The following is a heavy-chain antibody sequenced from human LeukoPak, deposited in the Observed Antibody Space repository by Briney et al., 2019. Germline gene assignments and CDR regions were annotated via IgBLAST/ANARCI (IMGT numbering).Heavy chain of an antibody. CDR1: GFTFSDYY. CDR2: ISSSGSTI. J-gene: IGHJ4*02. V-gene: IGHV3-11*01. Sequence: GGSLRLSCAASGFTFSDYYMSWIRQAPGKGLEWVSYISSSGSTIYYADSVKGRFTISRDNAKNSLYLRMNSLRAEDTAVYYCATLPAPSDSSGYSTDYWGQGTLVTVSS. CDR3: ATLPAPSDSSGYSTDY. D-gene: IGHD3-22*01.